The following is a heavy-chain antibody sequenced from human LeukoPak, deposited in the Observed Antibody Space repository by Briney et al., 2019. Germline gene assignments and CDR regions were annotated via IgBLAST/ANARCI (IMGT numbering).Heavy chain of an antibody. J-gene: IGHJ4*02. CDR2: MNPNSGNT. CDR3: ARVDSYGLLYYFDY. Sequence: ASVKVSCKASGYTFTSYDINWVRQATGQGLEWMGWMNPNSGNTGYAQKFQGRVTMTRDMSTSTVYMELSSLRSEDTAVYYCARVDSYGLLYYFDYWGQGTLVTVSS. D-gene: IGHD5-18*01. CDR1: GYTFTSYD. V-gene: IGHV1-8*01.